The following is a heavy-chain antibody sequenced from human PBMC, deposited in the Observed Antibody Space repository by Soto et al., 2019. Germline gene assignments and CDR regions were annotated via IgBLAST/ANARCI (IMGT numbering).Heavy chain of an antibody. Sequence: QLQLQESGSGLVKPSQTLSLTCAVSGGSISSGGYSWSWIRQPPGKGLEWIGYIYHSGSTYYNPSLRGRVTISVARSKTQCSPQPSAVTAADTAVYYCATVTTLGWCDPWGQGTLVTVSS. J-gene: IGHJ5*02. CDR2: IYHSGST. D-gene: IGHD4-17*01. CDR3: ATVTTLGWCDP. CDR1: GGSISSGGYS. V-gene: IGHV4-30-2*01.